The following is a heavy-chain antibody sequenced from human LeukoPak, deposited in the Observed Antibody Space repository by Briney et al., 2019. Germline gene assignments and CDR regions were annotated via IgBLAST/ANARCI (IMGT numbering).Heavy chain of an antibody. CDR3: ARPYYDSSGYYYWGNAFDI. Sequence: QPGGSLRLSCAASGFTFSRSAMHWVRQPPGKGLEWMAVISNDGMRKFHADSVKGRFTISRDNSKNTLYLQMDSLTTEDTALYYCARPYYDSSGYYYWGNAFDIWGQGTMVTVSS. J-gene: IGHJ3*02. CDR1: GFTFSRSA. D-gene: IGHD3-22*01. CDR2: ISNDGMRK. V-gene: IGHV3-30*04.